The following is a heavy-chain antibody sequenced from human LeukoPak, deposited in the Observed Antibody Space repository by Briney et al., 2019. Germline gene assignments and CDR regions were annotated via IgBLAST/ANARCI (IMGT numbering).Heavy chain of an antibody. D-gene: IGHD6-19*01. J-gene: IGHJ4*02. Sequence: SETLSLTCTVSGVSISSYYWSWIRQPPGKGLEWIGYFYYSGSTYYNPSLKSRVTVSVDTSKNQFSLKLSSVTAADTAVYYCAGPGWCPVYRRQGTLVTVSS. CDR2: FYYSGST. CDR1: GVSISSYY. V-gene: IGHV4-59*06. CDR3: AGPGWCPVY.